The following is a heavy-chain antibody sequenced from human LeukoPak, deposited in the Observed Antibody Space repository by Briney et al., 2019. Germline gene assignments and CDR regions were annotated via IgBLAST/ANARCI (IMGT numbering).Heavy chain of an antibody. D-gene: IGHD3-10*01. Sequence: GGSLRLSCAASGFTFSSYGMHWVRQAPGKGLEWVAVISYDGSNKYYADSVKGRFTISRDNSKNTLCLQMNSLRAEDTAVYYCALMRDGSNFDYWGQGTLVTVSS. CDR1: GFTFSSYG. V-gene: IGHV3-30*03. CDR2: ISYDGSNK. J-gene: IGHJ4*02. CDR3: ALMRDGSNFDY.